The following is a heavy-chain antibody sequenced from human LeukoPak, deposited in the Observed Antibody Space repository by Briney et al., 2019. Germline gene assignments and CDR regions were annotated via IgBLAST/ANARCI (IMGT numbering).Heavy chain of an antibody. CDR3: AKDLEFDDSSYMR. Sequence: PGGSLRLSCAASGFTFSTYAMFWVRQAPGKGLEWVSTISGSGGSTFYTESVKGRFTISRDNSRNTLYLQMNSLRAEDTAVYYCAKDLEFDDSSYMRWGQEPWSPSPQ. J-gene: IGHJ4*01. D-gene: IGHD6-6*01. V-gene: IGHV3-23*01. CDR2: ISGSGGST. CDR1: GFTFSTYA.